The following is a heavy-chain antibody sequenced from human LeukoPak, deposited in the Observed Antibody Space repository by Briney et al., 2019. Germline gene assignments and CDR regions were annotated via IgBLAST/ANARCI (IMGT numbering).Heavy chain of an antibody. D-gene: IGHD3-3*01. Sequence: PGGSLRLSCAVSGFTFTSYAMSWVRQAPGKGLEWVSAISGSGGSTYYADSVKGRFTISRDNSKNTLYLQMNSLRAEDTAVYYCAKDAPYDFWSGYSMFDYWGQGTLVTVSS. CDR2: ISGSGGST. CDR3: AKDAPYDFWSGYSMFDY. J-gene: IGHJ4*02. V-gene: IGHV3-23*01. CDR1: GFTFTSYA.